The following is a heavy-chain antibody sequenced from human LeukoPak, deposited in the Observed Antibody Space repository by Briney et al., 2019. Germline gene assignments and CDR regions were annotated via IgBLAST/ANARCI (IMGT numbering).Heavy chain of an antibody. Sequence: SETLSLTCTVSGGSISSYYWSWIRQPPGKGLEWIGYIYYSGSTNYNPSLKSRVTISVDTSKNQFSLKLSSVTAADTAVYYCARDSGPYSSGWYDAWGQGTLVTVSS. V-gene: IGHV4-59*01. J-gene: IGHJ5*02. CDR1: GGSISSYY. CDR3: ARDSGPYSSGWYDA. CDR2: IYYSGST. D-gene: IGHD6-19*01.